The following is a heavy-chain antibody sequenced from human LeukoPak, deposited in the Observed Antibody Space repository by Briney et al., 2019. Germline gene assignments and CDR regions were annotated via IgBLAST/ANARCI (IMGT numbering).Heavy chain of an antibody. CDR1: GYTFTGYY. V-gene: IGHV1-2*02. Sequence: GASVKLSCKASGYTFTGYYMHWVRQAPGQGLEWMGRINPKSGGTNYAQKFQGRVTMTRDTPISTAYMELSRLRSDDTAVYYCASSVYCGGDCFDYRGQGTLVTVSS. CDR2: INPKSGGT. D-gene: IGHD2-21*01. CDR3: ASSVYCGGDCFDY. J-gene: IGHJ4*02.